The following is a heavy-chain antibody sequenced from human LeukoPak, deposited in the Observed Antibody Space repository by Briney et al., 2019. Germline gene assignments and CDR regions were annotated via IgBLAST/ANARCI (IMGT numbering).Heavy chain of an antibody. D-gene: IGHD3-10*01. CDR1: GYTFTGYY. CDR2: INPNSGGT. Sequence: ASVKVSCKASGYTFTGYYMHWVRQAPGQGLEWMGWINPNSGGTNYAQKFQGRVTMTRDTSISTAYMELSRLRSDDTAVYYCARVSGFGDTLELNFDYWGQGTLVTVSS. V-gene: IGHV1-2*02. CDR3: ARVSGFGDTLELNFDY. J-gene: IGHJ4*02.